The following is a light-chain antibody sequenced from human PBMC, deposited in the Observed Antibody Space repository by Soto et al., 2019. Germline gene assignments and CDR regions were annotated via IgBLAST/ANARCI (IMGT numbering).Light chain of an antibody. V-gene: IGLV2-14*01. J-gene: IGLJ1*01. CDR3: SSYGSTSTRYV. CDR2: EVS. Sequence: QSVLTQPASVSGSPGQSITISCTGTSSDVGGYNYVSWYQQHPGKAPKLMIYEVSNRPSGVSNRFSGSKSANTASLTISALQAEDEADYFCSSYGSTSTRYVFGTGTKLTVL. CDR1: SSDVGGYNY.